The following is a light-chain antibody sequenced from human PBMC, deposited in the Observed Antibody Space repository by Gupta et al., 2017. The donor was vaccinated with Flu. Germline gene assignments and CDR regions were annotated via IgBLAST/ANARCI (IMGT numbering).Light chain of an antibody. CDR3: QQYNLWYT. J-gene: IGKJ2*01. CDR2: SAS. V-gene: IGKV3-15*01. Sequence: PGEGATLSCRSSQSISSNLAWYQQKPGQAPRLLIHSASTRATGIPARFSGSGSGTDFTLTISSVQSEDFAVYYCQQYNLWYTFGQGTKLEIK. CDR1: QSISSN.